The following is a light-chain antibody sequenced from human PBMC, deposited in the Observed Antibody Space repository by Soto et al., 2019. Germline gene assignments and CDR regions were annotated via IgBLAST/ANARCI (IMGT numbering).Light chain of an antibody. Sequence: QSLLTQPPSTSGTPGQRVTISCSGSSSNIGSKTVNWYQHLPGTAPKRLIYSNNQRPSGVPERFYGSKSGTSASLAVSGLQSEDEADYYCAAWDDSLNGYVFGTGTKVTVL. V-gene: IGLV1-44*01. J-gene: IGLJ1*01. CDR1: SSNIGSKT. CDR2: SNN. CDR3: AAWDDSLNGYV.